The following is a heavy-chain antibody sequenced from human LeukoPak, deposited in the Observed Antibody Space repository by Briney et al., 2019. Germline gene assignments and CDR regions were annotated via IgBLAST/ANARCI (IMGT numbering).Heavy chain of an antibody. J-gene: IGHJ3*02. CDR2: IYPGDSDS. CDR3: ARHGVEGYNGAFHI. D-gene: IGHD5-24*01. Sequence: GESLKISCKASGHIFTNYWIAWVRQMPGKGLEWMGIIYPGDSDSRYSPSFQGHVTISADKSISTAYLQWSSLKASDTAMYYCARHGVEGYNGAFHISGQGTMVTVSS. CDR1: GHIFTNYW. V-gene: IGHV5-51*01.